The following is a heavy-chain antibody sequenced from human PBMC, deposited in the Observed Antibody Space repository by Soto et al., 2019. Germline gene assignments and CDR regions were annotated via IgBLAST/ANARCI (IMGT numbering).Heavy chain of an antibody. CDR3: AKEDIVVVVAATAAYDY. CDR1: GFTFSSYA. V-gene: IGHV3-23*01. CDR2: ISGSGGST. J-gene: IGHJ4*02. Sequence: GGSLRLSCAASGFTFSSYAMSWVRQAPGKGLEWVSAISGSGGSTYYADSVKGRFTISRDNSKNTLYLQMNSLRAEDAAVYYCAKEDIVVVVAATAAYDYWGQGTLVTVSS. D-gene: IGHD2-15*01.